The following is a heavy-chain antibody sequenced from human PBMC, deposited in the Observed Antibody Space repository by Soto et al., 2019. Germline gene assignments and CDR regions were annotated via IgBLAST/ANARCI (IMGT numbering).Heavy chain of an antibody. CDR2: ISYDGVNE. D-gene: IGHD4-4*01. CDR3: AKDGDMETATISHLGGMDV. J-gene: IGHJ6*02. Sequence: GGSLRLSCAASGFTFSSYGMHWVRQAPGEGLEWVALISYDGVNEYYADSVRGRSTISRDNSENTLYLEMNSLRAEDAAVYYCAKDGDMETATISHLGGMDVWGQGTTVTVSS. CDR1: GFTFSSYG. V-gene: IGHV3-30*18.